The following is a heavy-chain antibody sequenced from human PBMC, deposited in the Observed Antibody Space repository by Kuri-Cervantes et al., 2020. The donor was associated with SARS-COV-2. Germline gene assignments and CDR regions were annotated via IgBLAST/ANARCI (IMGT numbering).Heavy chain of an antibody. CDR2: ISSSGSTI. J-gene: IGHJ4*02. Sequence: GESLKISCAASGFTFSDYYMSWIRQAPGKGLEWVSYISSSGSTIYYADSVKGRFTISRDNAKNSLYLQMNSLRAEDTAVYYCACPGKTPTAYWGQGTLVTVSS. CDR3: ACPGKTPTAY. D-gene: IGHD1-26*01. V-gene: IGHV3-11*04. CDR1: GFTFSDYY.